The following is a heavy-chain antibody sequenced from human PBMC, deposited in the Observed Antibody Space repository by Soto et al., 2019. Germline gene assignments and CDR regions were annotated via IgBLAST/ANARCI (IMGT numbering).Heavy chain of an antibody. CDR2: VHISGHS. CDR1: GGSVRAPDW. CDR3: ARVRQGCSANNCYFDP. V-gene: IGHV4-4*02. D-gene: IGHD1-1*01. J-gene: IGHJ5*01. Sequence: SETLSLTCTLSGGSVRAPDWWNWARQSPDKGLEWIAEVHISGHSNYNPSLRSRVSVSIDSSKNQFYLNLNSVTAADTAIYYCARVRQGCSANNCYFDPWGQGTQVTVSS.